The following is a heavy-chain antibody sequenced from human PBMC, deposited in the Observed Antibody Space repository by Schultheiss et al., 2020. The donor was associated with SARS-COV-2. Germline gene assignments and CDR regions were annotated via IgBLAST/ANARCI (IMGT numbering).Heavy chain of an antibody. V-gene: IGHV4-39*01. J-gene: IGHJ4*02. CDR2: IYYSGST. CDR1: GGSISSSSYY. Sequence: SETLSLTCTVSGGSISSSSYYWGWIRQPPGKGLEWIGSIYYSGSTYYNPSLKSRVTISVDTSKNQFSLKLSSVTAADTAVYYCARVGYFDYWGQGTLVTVSS. CDR3: ARVGYFDY.